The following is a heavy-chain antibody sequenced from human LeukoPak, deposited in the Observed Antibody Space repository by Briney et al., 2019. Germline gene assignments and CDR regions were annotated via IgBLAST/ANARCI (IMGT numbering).Heavy chain of an antibody. D-gene: IGHD3-10*01. CDR1: GFTFSSYS. CDR2: ISGSDDGT. Sequence: PGGSLRLSCAASGFTFSSYSMNWVRQAPGKGLEWASTISGSDDGTYYADSVRGRFTISRDNSKNTLYLQMKALRDEDTATYYCAKRGPIYSSTPGNYFDYWGQGTLVTVSS. V-gene: IGHV3-23*01. CDR3: AKRGPIYSSTPGNYFDY. J-gene: IGHJ4*02.